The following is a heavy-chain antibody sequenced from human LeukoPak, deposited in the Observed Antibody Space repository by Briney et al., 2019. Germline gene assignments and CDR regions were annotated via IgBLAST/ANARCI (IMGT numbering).Heavy chain of an antibody. D-gene: IGHD3-22*01. V-gene: IGHV4-39*07. Sequence: KTSETLSLTCTVSTDSISKSLYHWAWVRQPPGKGLEWIAEIYYQGNTYYNPSLSGRVTISVDTSKNQFSLQLNAVTAADTALYFCASVKLGYYYDTNGYFDSWGQGIPATVSS. CDR2: IYYQGNT. J-gene: IGHJ4*02. CDR3: ASVKLGYYYDTNGYFDS. CDR1: TDSISKSLYH.